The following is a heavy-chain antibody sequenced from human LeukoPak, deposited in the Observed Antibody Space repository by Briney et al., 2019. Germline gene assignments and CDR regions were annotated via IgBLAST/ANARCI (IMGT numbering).Heavy chain of an antibody. V-gene: IGHV3-23*01. J-gene: IGHJ3*02. CDR1: GFNLDNYA. Sequence: GGSLRLSCVASGFNLDNYAMSWVRQAPRKGLEWVSAISGSGDSTYYADSVKGRFTISRDDSENTLYLQMNRLRADDAAVYHCAREHSLVAIHDAFDIWGQGTMVTVSS. D-gene: IGHD5-12*01. CDR2: ISGSGDST. CDR3: AREHSLVAIHDAFDI.